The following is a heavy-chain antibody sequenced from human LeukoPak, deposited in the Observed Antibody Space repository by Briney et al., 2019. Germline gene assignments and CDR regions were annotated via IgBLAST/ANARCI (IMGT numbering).Heavy chain of an antibody. CDR3: ATPRGSGSYLAFDY. CDR2: INSDGSST. V-gene: IGHV3-74*01. D-gene: IGHD1-26*01. J-gene: IGHJ4*02. CDR1: GFTLSSYW. Sequence: GGSLRLSCAASGFTLSSYWMHWVRQAPGKGLVWVSRINSDGSSTSYADSVKGRFTISRDNAKNTLYLQMNSLRAEDTAVYYCATPRGSGSYLAFDYWGQGTLVTVSS.